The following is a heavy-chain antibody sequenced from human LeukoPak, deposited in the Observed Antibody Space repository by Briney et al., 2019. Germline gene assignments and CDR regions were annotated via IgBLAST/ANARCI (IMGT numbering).Heavy chain of an antibody. D-gene: IGHD5-24*01. V-gene: IGHV3-23*01. Sequence: GGSLRLSCAASGFTFSSYAMSWVRQAPGKGLEWVSDINSSGGSTYYADSVKGRFTISRDNSKNTLYLQMNSLRADDTAVYYCAKSGYNRFDYWGQGTLVTVSS. J-gene: IGHJ4*02. CDR2: INSSGGST. CDR1: GFTFSSYA. CDR3: AKSGYNRFDY.